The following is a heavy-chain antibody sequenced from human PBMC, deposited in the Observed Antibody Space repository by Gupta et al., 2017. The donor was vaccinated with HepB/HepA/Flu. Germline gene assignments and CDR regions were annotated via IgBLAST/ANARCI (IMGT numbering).Heavy chain of an antibody. CDR3: ASIAVAGRSFDY. D-gene: IGHD6-19*01. Sequence: QVQLQQCDAGLLKPSETLSLTCAVYGGSFSCSYWSWIRQPPGKGLEWIGEINHSGSTNYNPSLKSRVTISVDTSKNQFSLKLSSVTAADTAVYYCASIAVAGRSFDYWGQGTLVTVSS. CDR2: INHSGST. J-gene: IGHJ4*02. V-gene: IGHV4-34*01. CDR1: GGSFSCSY.